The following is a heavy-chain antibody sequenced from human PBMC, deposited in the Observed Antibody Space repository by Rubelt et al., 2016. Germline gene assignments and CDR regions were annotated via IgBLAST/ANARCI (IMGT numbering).Heavy chain of an antibody. D-gene: IGHD2-15*01. J-gene: IGHJ4*02. V-gene: IGHV4-39*07. CDR2: IYYSGST. CDR3: ARDVYCSGGSCYPKDY. Sequence: QLQLQESGPGLVKPSETLSLTCTVSGGSISSSSYYWGWIRQPPGKGLEWIGSIYYSGSTYYNPSLKSRVTISVDTSKNQFYLRLGSVTAADTAVYYCARDVYCSGGSCYPKDYWGQGTLVTVSS. CDR1: GGSISSSSYY.